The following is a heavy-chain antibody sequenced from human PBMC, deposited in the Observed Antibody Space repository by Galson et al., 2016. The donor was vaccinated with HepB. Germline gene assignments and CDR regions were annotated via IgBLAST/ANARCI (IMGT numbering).Heavy chain of an antibody. J-gene: IGHJ4*02. CDR3: ATKGQGGVVIID. CDR2: INFDGSST. CDR1: GFTLSSYW. D-gene: IGHD3-10*01. Sequence: SLRLSCAASGFTLSSYWMYWVRQTPGKGLVWVSRINFDGSSTISADSVKGRFTISRDNAKNTLYLQMNNLTAEDTAVYYCATKGQGGVVIIDWGEGTLVTLSS. V-gene: IGHV3-74*01.